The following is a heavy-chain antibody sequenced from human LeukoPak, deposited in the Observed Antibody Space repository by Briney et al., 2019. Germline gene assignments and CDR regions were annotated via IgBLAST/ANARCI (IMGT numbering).Heavy chain of an antibody. CDR3: ARVPSDIVVVVAARGRSDFDY. D-gene: IGHD2-15*01. CDR2: ISSSGSTI. J-gene: IGHJ4*02. V-gene: IGHV3-48*03. Sequence: GGSLRLSCAASGFTFSSYEMNWVRQAPGKGLEWVSYISSSGSTIYYADSVKGRSTISRDNAKNSLYLQMNSLRAEDTAVYYCARVPSDIVVVVAARGRSDFDYWGQGTLVTVSS. CDR1: GFTFSSYE.